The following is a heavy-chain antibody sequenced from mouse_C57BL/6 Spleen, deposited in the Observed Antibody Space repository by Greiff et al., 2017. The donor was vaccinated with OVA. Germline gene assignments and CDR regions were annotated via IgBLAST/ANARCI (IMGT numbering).Heavy chain of an antibody. CDR1: GYTFTDYN. J-gene: IGHJ4*01. D-gene: IGHD2-1*01. CDR3: ARGGLYYGNYEYAMDY. CDR2: INPNNGGT. V-gene: IGHV1-22*01. Sequence: DVKLQESGPELVKPGASVKMSCKASGYTFTDYNMHWVKQSHGKSLEWIGYINPNNGGTSYNQKFKGKATLTVNKSSSTAYMELRSLTSEDSAVYYCARGGLYYGNYEYAMDYWGQGTSVTVSS.